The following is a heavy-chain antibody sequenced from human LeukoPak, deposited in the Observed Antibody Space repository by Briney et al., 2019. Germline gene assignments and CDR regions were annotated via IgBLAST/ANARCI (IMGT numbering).Heavy chain of an antibody. CDR3: ARDARPAAIGGYYYYYMDV. CDR1: GYTFTSYG. Sequence: GASVKVSCKASGYTFTSYGISWVRQAPGQGLEWMGWISAYNGNTNYAQKLQGRVTMTTDTSTSTAYMELRSLRSDDTAVYYCARDARPAAIGGYYYYYMDVWGKGTTVTVSS. CDR2: ISAYNGNT. D-gene: IGHD2-2*02. V-gene: IGHV1-18*01. J-gene: IGHJ6*03.